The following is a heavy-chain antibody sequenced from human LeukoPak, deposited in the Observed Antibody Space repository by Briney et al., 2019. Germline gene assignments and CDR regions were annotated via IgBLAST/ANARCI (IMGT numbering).Heavy chain of an antibody. D-gene: IGHD3-10*01. CDR2: IYYSGST. CDR1: GGSISSYY. V-gene: IGHV4-59*01. J-gene: IGHJ4*02. CDR3: ARVARGLWFGELSNFDY. Sequence: SETLSLTCTVSGGSISSYYWSWIRQPPGKGLEWIGYIYYSGSTNYNPSLKSRVTISVDTSKNQFSLKLSSVTAADTAVYYCARVARGLWFGELSNFDYWGQGTLVTVSS.